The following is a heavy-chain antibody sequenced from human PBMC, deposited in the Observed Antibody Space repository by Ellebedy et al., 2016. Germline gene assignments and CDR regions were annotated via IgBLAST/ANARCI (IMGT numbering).Heavy chain of an antibody. CDR1: GFTFSTYN. J-gene: IGHJ4*02. CDR3: ARDCGGDCYSDY. D-gene: IGHD2-21*02. V-gene: IGHV3-21*01. CDR2: ISSSSGYI. Sequence: GESLKISCAASGFTFSTYNMNWVRQAPGKGLEWVSSISSSSGYIYYADSVKGRFTISRDNAKNSLYLQMNSLRAEDTAVYYCARDCGGDCYSDYWGRGTLVTVSS.